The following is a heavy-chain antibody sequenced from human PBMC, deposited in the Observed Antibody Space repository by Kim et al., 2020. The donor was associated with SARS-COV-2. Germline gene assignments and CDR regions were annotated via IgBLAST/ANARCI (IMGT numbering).Heavy chain of an antibody. J-gene: IGHJ4*02. D-gene: IGHD3-10*01. CDR3: AKISYGSGNYQPRFFDY. V-gene: IGHV3-23*01. CDR2: VSGSGDKT. Sequence: GGSLRLSCTASGFRFNSYAMNWVRQAPGRGLEWVSTVSGSGDKTYDADSVKGRFIISRDNSKNTLYLQMNYVRAEDTAVYYCAKISYGSGNYQPRFFDYGGQGSLVTVSS. CDR1: GFRFNSYA.